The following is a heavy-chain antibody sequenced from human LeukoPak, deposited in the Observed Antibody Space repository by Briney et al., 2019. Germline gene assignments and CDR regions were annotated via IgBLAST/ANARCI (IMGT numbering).Heavy chain of an antibody. CDR1: GFTFSSYG. CDR2: IRSSGDST. D-gene: IGHD3-22*01. CDR3: AKDHDSSGYYRVGYFDY. V-gene: IGHV3-23*01. J-gene: IGHJ4*02. Sequence: GGSLRLSCAASGFTFSSYGMSWVRQAPGKGLEWVSGIRSSGDSTYYADSVKGRFAISRDNSKNTLYLQMNSLRAEDTAVYYCAKDHDSSGYYRVGYFDYWGQGTLVTVSS.